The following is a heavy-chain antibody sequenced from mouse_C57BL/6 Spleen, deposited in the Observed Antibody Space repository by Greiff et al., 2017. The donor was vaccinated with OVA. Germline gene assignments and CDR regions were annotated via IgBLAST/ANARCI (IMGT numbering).Heavy chain of an antibody. J-gene: IGHJ1*03. CDR2: IYPGDGDT. CDR3: ARSYYSNYVGYFDV. D-gene: IGHD2-5*01. Sequence: VKPGASVKISCKASGYAFSSSWMNWVKQRPGKGLEWIGRIYPGDGDTNYNGKFKGKATLTADKSSSTAYMQLSSLTSEDSAVYFCARSYYSNYVGYFDVWGTGTTVTVSS. V-gene: IGHV1-82*01. CDR1: GYAFSSSW.